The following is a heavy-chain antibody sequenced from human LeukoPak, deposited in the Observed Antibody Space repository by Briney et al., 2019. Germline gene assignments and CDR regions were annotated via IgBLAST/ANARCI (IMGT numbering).Heavy chain of an antibody. J-gene: IGHJ4*02. V-gene: IGHV4-61*02. Sequence: PSETLSLTCTVSGGSISSASYYWSWIRQPAGKGLEWIGRIYTSGSTNYSPSLRSRVTISVDTSKNQFSLKLSSVTAADTAVYYCARLETSSGSLSYFDYWGQGTLVTVSS. CDR3: ARLETSSGSLSYFDY. CDR1: GGSISSASYY. D-gene: IGHD6-19*01. CDR2: IYTSGST.